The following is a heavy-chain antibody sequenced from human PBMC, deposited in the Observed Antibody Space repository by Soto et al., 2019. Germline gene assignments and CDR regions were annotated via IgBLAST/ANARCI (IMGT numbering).Heavy chain of an antibody. CDR3: ARRKISYGYPAFDI. V-gene: IGHV4-34*01. Sequence: SETLSLTCAVYGGSFSGYYWSWIRQPPGKGLEWIGEINHSGSTNYNPSLKSRVTISVDTSKNQFSLKLSSVTAADTAVYYCARRKISYGYPAFDIWGQGTMVT. CDR1: GGSFSGYY. J-gene: IGHJ3*02. D-gene: IGHD5-18*01. CDR2: INHSGST.